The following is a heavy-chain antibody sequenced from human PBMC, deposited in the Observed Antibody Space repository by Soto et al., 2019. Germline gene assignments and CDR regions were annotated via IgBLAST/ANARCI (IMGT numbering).Heavy chain of an antibody. D-gene: IGHD6-13*01. V-gene: IGHV1-69*06. Sequence: QVPLVQSGAEVKKPGSSVKVSCKASGGTFSSYAISWVRQAPGQGLEWMGGIIPIFGTANYAQKFQGRVTITADKSTSTAYMELSSLRSEDTAVYYCARFRIAAAGTVFYGMDVWGQGTTVTVSS. CDR3: ARFRIAAAGTVFYGMDV. J-gene: IGHJ6*02. CDR1: GGTFSSYA. CDR2: IIPIFGTA.